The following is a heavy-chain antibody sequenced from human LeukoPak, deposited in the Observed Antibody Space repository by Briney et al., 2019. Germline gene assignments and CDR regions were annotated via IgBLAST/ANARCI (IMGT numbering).Heavy chain of an antibody. CDR1: GGTFISYA. Sequence: ASVKVSCTASGGTFISYAISWVRQAPGQGLEWMGGIIPIFGTANYAQKFQGRVTITADESTSTAYMELSSLRSEDTAVYYCARDDIVVVPAANYYYYGMDVWGQGTTVTVSS. D-gene: IGHD2-2*01. V-gene: IGHV1-69*13. CDR2: IIPIFGTA. J-gene: IGHJ6*02. CDR3: ARDDIVVVPAANYYYYGMDV.